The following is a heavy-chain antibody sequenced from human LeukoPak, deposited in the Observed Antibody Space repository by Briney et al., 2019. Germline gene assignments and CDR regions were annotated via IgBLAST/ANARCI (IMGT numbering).Heavy chain of an antibody. CDR3: ARVGGQWPDDALDI. CDR1: GYTFTSYG. CDR2: ISAYNGNT. J-gene: IGHJ3*02. V-gene: IGHV1-18*04. Sequence: ASVKVSCKASGYTFTSYGISWVRQAPGQGLEWMGWISAYNGNTNYAQKLQGRVTMTTDTSASTAYMELRSLRSDDTAVYYCARVGGQWPDDALDIWGQGTMVTVSS. D-gene: IGHD6-19*01.